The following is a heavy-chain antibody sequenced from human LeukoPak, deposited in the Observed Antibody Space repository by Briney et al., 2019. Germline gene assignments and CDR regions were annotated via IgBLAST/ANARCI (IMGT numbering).Heavy chain of an antibody. CDR1: GYSISSGYY. V-gene: IGHV4-38-2*02. CDR3: ASLTGDHRYYFDY. J-gene: IGHJ4*01. CDR2: IYHSGST. D-gene: IGHD7-27*01. Sequence: SETLSLTCTVSGYSISSGYYWGWIRQPPGKGLEWIGSIYHSGSTYYNPSLRSRVTISVDTSKNQFPLKLSSVTAADTAVYYCASLTGDHRYYFDYWGQGTLVTVSS.